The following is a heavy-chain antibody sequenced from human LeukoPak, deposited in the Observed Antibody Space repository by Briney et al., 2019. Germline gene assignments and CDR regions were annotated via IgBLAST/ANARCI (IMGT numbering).Heavy chain of an antibody. CDR3: AKSRDSSGWYGEIGY. D-gene: IGHD6-19*01. CDR1: GFTFDDYA. CDR2: ISWNSGSI. J-gene: IGHJ4*02. Sequence: GRSLRLSCAASGFTFDDYAMHWVRQAPGKGLEWVSGISWNSGSIGYADSVKGRFTISRDNAKNSLYLQMNSLRAEDTALYYCAKSRDSSGWYGEIGYWGQGTLVTVSS. V-gene: IGHV3-9*01.